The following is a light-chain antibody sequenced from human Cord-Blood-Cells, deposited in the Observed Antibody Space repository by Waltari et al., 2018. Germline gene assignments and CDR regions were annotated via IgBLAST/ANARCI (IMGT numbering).Light chain of an antibody. CDR1: SSDGGGYKY. CDR2: DVS. Sequence: QSLLTQPASVSWSPGQSITLSCTGTSSDGGGYKYVSWYQQHQGNAPKRMIYDVSKRPSGVSNRVSGSKSGNTASLTISGRQAEDAADYYCSSYTSSRTVVFGGRTKLTVL. CDR3: SSYTSSRTVV. J-gene: IGLJ2*01. V-gene: IGLV2-14*01.